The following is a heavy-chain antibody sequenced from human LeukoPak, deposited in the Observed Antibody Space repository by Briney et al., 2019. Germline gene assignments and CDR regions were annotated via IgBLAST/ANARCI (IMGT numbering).Heavy chain of an antibody. Sequence: ASVKVSCKASGGTFSSYAISWVRQAPGQGLEWMGGIIPIFGTANYAQKFQGRVTITADKSTSTAYMELSSLRSDDTAVYYCAREHYYDSSGSIDYWGQGTLVTVSS. CDR2: IIPIFGTA. CDR3: AREHYYDSSGSIDY. V-gene: IGHV1-69*06. CDR1: GGTFSSYA. D-gene: IGHD3-22*01. J-gene: IGHJ4*02.